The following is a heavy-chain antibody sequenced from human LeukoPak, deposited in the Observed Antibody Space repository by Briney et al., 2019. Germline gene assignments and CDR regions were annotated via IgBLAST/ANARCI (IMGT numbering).Heavy chain of an antibody. CDR3: ARHCCSGPAKRVFDI. V-gene: IGHV4-39*01. J-gene: IGHJ3*02. CDR2: ISYSGNT. Sequence: SGTPSLTCTVSGGSIISSDYHWGWVRQPPGKGLEWIGTISYSGNTDYNPSLRSRVTISVDTSNNQFSLRLGSVTAADTAVYHCARHCCSGPAKRVFDIWGQGTMVTVSS. CDR1: GGSIISSDYH. D-gene: IGHD2-15*01.